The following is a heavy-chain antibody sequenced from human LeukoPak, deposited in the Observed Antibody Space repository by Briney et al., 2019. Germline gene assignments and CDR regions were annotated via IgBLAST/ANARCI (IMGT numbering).Heavy chain of an antibody. D-gene: IGHD3-22*01. CDR1: GFTFSNYA. CDR2: ITGSDGST. J-gene: IGHJ4*02. CDR3: ASYDSSGYYHYFDY. V-gene: IGHV3-23*01. Sequence: PGGSLRLSCAASGFTFSNYAMSWVRQAPGKGLEWVSAITGSDGSTYYADSVKGRFTISRDNSKNTLYLQMNSLRAEDTAVYYCASYDSSGYYHYFDYWGQGTLVTVSS.